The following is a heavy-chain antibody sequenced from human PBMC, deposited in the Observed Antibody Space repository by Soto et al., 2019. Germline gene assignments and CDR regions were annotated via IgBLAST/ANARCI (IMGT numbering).Heavy chain of an antibody. D-gene: IGHD5-12*01. J-gene: IGHJ5*02. CDR2: IYYSGST. Sequence: PLEILSLCCTVFCGSIGSGDYYLSWISQPPGKGLEWIGYIYYSGSTYYNPSLKSRVTISVDTSKNQFSLKLSSVTAADTAVYYCARDGRLDCYNYGDWFDPWCQGILVTV. CDR3: ARDGRLDCYNYGDWFDP. CDR1: CGSIGSGDYY. V-gene: IGHV4-30-4*01.